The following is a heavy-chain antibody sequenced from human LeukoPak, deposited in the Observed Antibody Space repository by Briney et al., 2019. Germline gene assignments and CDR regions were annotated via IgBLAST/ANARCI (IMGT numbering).Heavy chain of an antibody. D-gene: IGHD6-13*01. J-gene: IGHJ4*02. V-gene: IGHV3-23*01. CDR3: ANNIQYSSSWPPGSSRWDYFDY. CDR2: ISGSGGST. Sequence: QPGGSLRLSCAASGFTFSSYAMSWVRQAPGKGLEWVSAISGSGGSTYYADSVKGRFTVSRDNSKNTLYLQMNSLRAEDTAVYYCANNIQYSSSWPPGSSRWDYFDYWGQGTLVTVSS. CDR1: GFTFSSYA.